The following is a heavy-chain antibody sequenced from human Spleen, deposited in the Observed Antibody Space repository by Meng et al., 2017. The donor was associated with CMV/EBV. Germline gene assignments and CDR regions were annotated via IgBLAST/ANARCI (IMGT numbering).Heavy chain of an antibody. D-gene: IGHD2-2*01. CDR1: GYSFTTYW. CDR3: ARHLGTYCSSTSCYQIDAFDI. V-gene: IGHV5-51*01. Sequence: GGSLRLSCKGFGYSFTTYWIGWVRQMPGKGLEWMGIIYPGDSDTRYSPSFQGQVTISADKSISTAYLQWSSLKASDTAMYYCARHLGTYCSSTSCYQIDAFDIWGQGTMVTVSS. CDR2: IYPGDSDT. J-gene: IGHJ3*02.